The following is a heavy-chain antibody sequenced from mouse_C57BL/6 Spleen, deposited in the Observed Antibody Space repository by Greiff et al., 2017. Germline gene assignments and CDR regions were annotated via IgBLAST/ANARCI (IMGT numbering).Heavy chain of an antibody. CDR3: VRKLRLGYFDD. D-gene: IGHD3-2*02. CDR2: IRSKNNNYAT. Sequence: EVQGVESGGGLVQPKGSLKLSCAASGFSFNTYAMNWVRQAPGKGLEWVARIRSKNNNYATYYADSVKDRFTISRDDSESMLYLQMNNLKTEDTAMYYCVRKLRLGYFDDWGQGTTLTVSS. V-gene: IGHV10-1*01. J-gene: IGHJ2*01. CDR1: GFSFNTYA.